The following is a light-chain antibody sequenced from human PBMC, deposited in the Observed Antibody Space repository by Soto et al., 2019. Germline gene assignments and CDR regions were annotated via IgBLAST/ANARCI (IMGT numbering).Light chain of an antibody. V-gene: IGKV3-15*01. J-gene: IGKJ1*01. Sequence: EIVMTQSPATLSVSPGERATLSCRASQSVRSKLAWYQQKPGQAPRLLIYDASTRAPGVPARFSGSGSGTEFTLTISSLQSEDFAVYSCQHYNNWPAFVQGTKVEIK. CDR2: DAS. CDR1: QSVRSK. CDR3: QHYNNWPA.